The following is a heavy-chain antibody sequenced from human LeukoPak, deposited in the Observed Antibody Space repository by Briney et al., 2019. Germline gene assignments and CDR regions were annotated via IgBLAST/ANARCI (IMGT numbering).Heavy chain of an antibody. J-gene: IGHJ4*02. D-gene: IGHD2-15*01. CDR1: GFTFRSYA. Sequence: GGSLRLSCAASGFTFRSYAMSWVRQAPGKGLEWVSAISGSGGSTYYADSVKGRFTISRDNSKNTLYLQMNSLRAEDTALYYCAKHVSGYCSGGSCWYYSDYWGQGTLVTVSS. CDR3: AKHVSGYCSGGSCWYYSDY. CDR2: ISGSGGST. V-gene: IGHV3-23*01.